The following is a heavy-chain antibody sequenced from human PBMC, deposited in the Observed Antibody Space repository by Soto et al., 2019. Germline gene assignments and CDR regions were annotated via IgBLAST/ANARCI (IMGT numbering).Heavy chain of an antibody. J-gene: IGHJ5*02. V-gene: IGHV4-4*07. D-gene: IGHD3-3*01. CDR1: GGAIDSHY. CDR3: ARGQRFSDWFDP. CDR2: IYSSGST. Sequence: KTSETLSLTCTISGGAIDSHYWTWIRQPAGKGLEWIGRIYSSGSTQYNPSLQSRVTMSLDTSKNQFSLRLESVTAADTAVYYCARGQRFSDWFDPWGQGTLVTVSS.